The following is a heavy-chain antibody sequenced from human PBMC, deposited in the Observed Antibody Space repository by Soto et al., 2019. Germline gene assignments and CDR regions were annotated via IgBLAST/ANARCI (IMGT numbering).Heavy chain of an antibody. V-gene: IGHV1-3*05. J-gene: IGHJ4*02. CDR1: GYTFTAYT. CDR2: IYCGNGNT. D-gene: IGHD1-26*01. CDR3: ARGGVGATGGCGYFGY. Sequence: QVQFVQSGAEEKRPGASVKVSCKPSGYTFTAYTIHWVRQAPGQRLEWMGRIYCGNGNTKYSQNFQGRVTYTKDTSANTSYVALTSLRSEYTAASYCARGGVGATGGCGYFGYWGQGTLVTVCS.